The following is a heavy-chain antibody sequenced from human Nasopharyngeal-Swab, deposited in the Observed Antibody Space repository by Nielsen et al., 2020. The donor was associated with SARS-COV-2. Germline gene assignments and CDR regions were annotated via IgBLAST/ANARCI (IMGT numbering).Heavy chain of an antibody. J-gene: IGHJ4*02. V-gene: IGHV4-59*13. Sequence: PGKGLEWIGYIYYSGSTNYNPSLKSRVTISVDTSKNQFSLKLSSVTAADTAVYYCARDGDSSGYYPFGYWGQGTLVTVSS. D-gene: IGHD3-22*01. CDR2: IYYSGST. CDR3: ARDGDSSGYYPFGY.